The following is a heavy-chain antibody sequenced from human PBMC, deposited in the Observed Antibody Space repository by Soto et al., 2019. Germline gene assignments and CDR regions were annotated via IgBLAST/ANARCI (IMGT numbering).Heavy chain of an antibody. CDR1: GFTFSSYW. J-gene: IGHJ6*03. V-gene: IGHV3-7*01. CDR3: ASSGYDFWSGYYKSLYYYYMDV. Sequence: GGSLRLSCAASGFTFSSYWMSWVRQAPGKGLEWVANIKQDGSEKYYVDSVKGRFTISRDNAKNSLYLQMNSLRAEDTAVYYCASSGYDFWSGYYKSLYYYYMDVCGKGTTVTVSS. CDR2: IKQDGSEK. D-gene: IGHD3-3*01.